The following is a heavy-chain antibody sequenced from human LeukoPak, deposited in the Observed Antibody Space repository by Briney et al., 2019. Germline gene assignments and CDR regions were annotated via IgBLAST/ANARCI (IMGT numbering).Heavy chain of an antibody. J-gene: IGHJ6*02. D-gene: IGHD3-10*01. Sequence: GGSLRLSCAASGFTVSSNYMSWVRQAPGKGLEWVSVIYSGGSTYYADSVKGRFTISRDNSKNTLYLQMNSLRAEDTAVYYCASQYYYGSGSLYYYYGMDVWGQGTTVTVSS. CDR1: GFTVSSNY. CDR3: ASQYYYGSGSLYYYYGMDV. CDR2: IYSGGST. V-gene: IGHV3-53*01.